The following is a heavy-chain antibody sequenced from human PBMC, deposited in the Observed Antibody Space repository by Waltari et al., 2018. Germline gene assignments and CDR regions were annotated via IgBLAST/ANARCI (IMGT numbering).Heavy chain of an antibody. Sequence: QVQLVQSGAEGKKPGASVKVSCKASGYTFTRYAINWVRQATGQGLEWMGWMNPNSGNTGYAQKFQGRVTMTRNTSISTAYMELSSLRSEDTAVYYCATLPSRDADWFDPWGQGTLVTVSS. CDR3: ATLPSRDADWFDP. CDR1: GYTFTRYA. CDR2: MNPNSGNT. J-gene: IGHJ5*02. V-gene: IGHV1-8*01. D-gene: IGHD2-2*01.